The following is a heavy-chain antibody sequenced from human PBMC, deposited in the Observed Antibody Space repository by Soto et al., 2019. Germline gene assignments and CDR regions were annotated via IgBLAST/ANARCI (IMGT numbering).Heavy chain of an antibody. V-gene: IGHV1-69*02. CDR2: IIPILGIA. D-gene: IGHD2-15*01. CDR3: ARGTACSGGSCYPCYFDY. J-gene: IGHJ4*02. Sequence: QVQLVQSGAEVKKPGSSVKVSCKASGGTFSSYTISWVRQAPGQGLEWMGRIIPILGIANYAQKFQGRVTITADKSTSTAYMELSSQRSEDTAVYYCARGTACSGGSCYPCYFDYWGQGTLVTVSS. CDR1: GGTFSSYT.